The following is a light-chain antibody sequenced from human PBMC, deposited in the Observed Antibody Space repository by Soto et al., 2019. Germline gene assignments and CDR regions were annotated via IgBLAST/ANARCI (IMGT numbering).Light chain of an antibody. Sequence: QSALTQPASVSGSPGQSITISCTGTSSDIGTYNLVSWYQQYPGEAPKLIIYEGSKRPSGVSTRFSGSKSGNTASLTISGLQAEDDADYYCISYTTSGTLVFGGGTKLTVL. V-gene: IGLV2-14*02. CDR2: EGS. J-gene: IGLJ3*02. CDR3: ISYTTSGTLV. CDR1: SSDIGTYNL.